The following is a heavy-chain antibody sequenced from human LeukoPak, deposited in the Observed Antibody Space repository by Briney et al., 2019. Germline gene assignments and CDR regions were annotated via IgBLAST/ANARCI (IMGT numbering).Heavy chain of an antibody. J-gene: IGHJ4*02. D-gene: IGHD2/OR15-2a*01. V-gene: IGHV2-70*11. CDR2: IDWHDDK. Sequence: SRPAPVKSPETPALPSYDATSSPSTSRMCVSWIRQPPGNPLEWLARIDWHDDKYSKTSLKTRLTISKNTSKNQVVLTLTNMGPVRAATYCCARLAYFGYYFDYWGQGTLVTVSA. CDR1: TSSPSTSRMC. CDR3: ARLAYFGYYFDY.